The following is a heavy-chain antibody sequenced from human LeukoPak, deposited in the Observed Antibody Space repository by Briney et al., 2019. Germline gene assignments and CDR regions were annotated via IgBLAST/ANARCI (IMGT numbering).Heavy chain of an antibody. D-gene: IGHD3-22*01. J-gene: IGHJ4*02. V-gene: IGHV3-23*01. Sequence: PGGSLRLSCAASGFIFSSYAMTWVRQTPGKGLEWVSTITGSGGRTYYADSVNGRFTISRDKSKNTLYLQMSSLRVEDTAVYYCAKGDGGPNDSRGWVDYFDFWGQGTLVTVSS. CDR2: ITGSGGRT. CDR3: AKGDGGPNDSRGWVDYFDF. CDR1: GFIFSSYA.